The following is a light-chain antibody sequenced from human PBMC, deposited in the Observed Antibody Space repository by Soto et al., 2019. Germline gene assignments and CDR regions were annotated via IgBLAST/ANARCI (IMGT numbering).Light chain of an antibody. J-gene: IGKJ3*01. CDR3: MQGRHWPYT. CDR2: HVS. Sequence: DVVVTQSPLSLPVTLGQPASISCRSSQSLIHSDGNTYLHWFQQRPGQSPRRLIYHVSTRDSGVPDRFSGSGSGTDFTLEISRVEAEDVGVYYCMQGRHWPYTFGHGTTVDIK. V-gene: IGKV2-30*02. CDR1: QSLIHSDGNTY.